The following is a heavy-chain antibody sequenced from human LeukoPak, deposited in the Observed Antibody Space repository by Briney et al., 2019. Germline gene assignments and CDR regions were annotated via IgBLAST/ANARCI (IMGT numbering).Heavy chain of an antibody. V-gene: IGHV3-64*01. CDR3: ARDSTGLLDYYYYMDV. CDR1: GFTFSSYA. Sequence: PGGSLRLSCAASGFTFSSYAMHWVRQAPGKGLEYVSAISSNGGSTYYANSVKGRFTISRDNSKNTLYLQMGSLRAEDMAVYYCARDSTGLLDYYYYMDVWGKGTTVTVSS. CDR2: ISSNGGST. D-gene: IGHD2-2*01. J-gene: IGHJ6*03.